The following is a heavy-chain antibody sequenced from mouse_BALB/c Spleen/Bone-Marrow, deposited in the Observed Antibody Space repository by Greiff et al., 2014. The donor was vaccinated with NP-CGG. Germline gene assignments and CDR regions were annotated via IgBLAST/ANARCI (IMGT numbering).Heavy chain of an antibody. CDR3: ARSYRFWYFDV. V-gene: IGHV1S130*01. J-gene: IGHJ1*01. CDR2: IHPNSGNT. Sequence: QVQLQQPGSVLVRPGASVKLPCKASGYTFTSSWMHWAKQRPGQGLEWIGDIHPNSGNTNYNEKFRGKATLTVDTSSNTAYVDLSGLTSEDSAVYYCARSYRFWYFDVWGAGTTVTVSS. CDR1: GYTFTSSW. D-gene: IGHD2-14*01.